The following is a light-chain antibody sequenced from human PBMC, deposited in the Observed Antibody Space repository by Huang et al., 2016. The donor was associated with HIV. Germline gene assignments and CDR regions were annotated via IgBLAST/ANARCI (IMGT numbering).Light chain of an antibody. CDR1: QSLLHSNGYNY. Sequence: DIVMTQSPLSLPVTPGEPASISCRSSQSLLHSNGYNYLDWYLQKPGQSPQLLIYLGSNRASGGPDRFSGSGSGTDFTLKISRVEAEDVGVYYCMQALQTSWTFGQGTKLEIK. V-gene: IGKV2-28*01. CDR3: MQALQTSWT. CDR2: LGS. J-gene: IGKJ2*02.